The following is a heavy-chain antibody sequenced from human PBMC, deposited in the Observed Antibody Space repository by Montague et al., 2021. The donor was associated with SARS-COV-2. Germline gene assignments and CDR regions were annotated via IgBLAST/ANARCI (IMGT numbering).Heavy chain of an antibody. CDR1: GGSTASHY. D-gene: IGHD6-19*01. V-gene: IGHV4-59*08. Sequence: SETLSLTCTVSGGSTASHYWNWIRQSPGKRPEWIGYVYDNGDTKYNPSLQSRVTISIDTSENQFSLRLNSVTAADTAVYFCARGWPFDHWGQGRLVTVSS. J-gene: IGHJ3*01. CDR3: ARGWPFDH. CDR2: VYDNGDT.